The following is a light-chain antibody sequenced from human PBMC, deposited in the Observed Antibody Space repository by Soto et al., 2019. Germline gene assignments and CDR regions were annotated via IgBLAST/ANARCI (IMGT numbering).Light chain of an antibody. Sequence: EVVLTQSQCTLSLSPVERAPLSCSASQSVRSSYLAWYQQRPGQAPRLLISDASNRATGIPDRFSGSGSGTDFTLTISSLEPEDFAVYYCQQRSNWPPITFGQGTRLEI. CDR1: QSVRSSY. V-gene: IGKV3D-20*02. J-gene: IGKJ5*01. CDR3: QQRSNWPPIT. CDR2: DAS.